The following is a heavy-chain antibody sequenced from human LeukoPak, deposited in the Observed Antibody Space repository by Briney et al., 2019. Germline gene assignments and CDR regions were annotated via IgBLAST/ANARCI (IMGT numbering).Heavy chain of an antibody. V-gene: IGHV4-61*01. J-gene: IGHJ4*02. Sequence: ASETLSLTCTVSGGSVSSGSYYWSWIRQPPGKGLEWIGYIYYSGSTNYNPSLKSRVTISVDTSKSQFSLKLSSVTAADTAVYYCAIDLYCSGGSCYSVWGQGTLVTVSS. D-gene: IGHD2-15*01. CDR3: AIDLYCSGGSCYSV. CDR2: IYYSGST. CDR1: GGSVSSGSYY.